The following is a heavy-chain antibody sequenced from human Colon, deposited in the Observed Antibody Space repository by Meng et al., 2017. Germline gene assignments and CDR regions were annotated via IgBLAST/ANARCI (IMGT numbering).Heavy chain of an antibody. V-gene: IGHV1-2*02. Sequence: QVLLVQSGSGVNKPGASVKVSCKASRYSFSDCYILWMLQAPGQGLGWMGWIVPNSGDTNYAQKFQGRVTMTRHTSISTTYMELIRLTSDDTAVYYCARSTPSLDYWGQGTLVTVSS. CDR1: RYSFSDCY. J-gene: IGHJ4*02. CDR3: ARSTPSLDY. D-gene: IGHD2-15*01. CDR2: IVPNSGDT.